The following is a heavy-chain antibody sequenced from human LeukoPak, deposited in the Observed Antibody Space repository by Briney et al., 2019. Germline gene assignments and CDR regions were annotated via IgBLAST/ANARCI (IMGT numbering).Heavy chain of an antibody. CDR2: IYRRGNT. J-gene: IGHJ5*02. CDR3: AREGTSGTHLNWFDP. Sequence: PSETLSLTCTVSGGSISSYYWSWIRQPPGKGLEWIGHIYRRGNTNYNPSLKSRVTLSVATSTNQFSLTLSSVNAADTAVYYCAREGTSGTHLNWFDPWGQGTLVTVSS. D-gene: IGHD1-1*01. V-gene: IGHV4-59*01. CDR1: GGSISSYY.